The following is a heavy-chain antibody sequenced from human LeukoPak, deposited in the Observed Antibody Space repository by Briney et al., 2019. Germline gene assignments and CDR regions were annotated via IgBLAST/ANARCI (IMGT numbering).Heavy chain of an antibody. D-gene: IGHD6-19*01. J-gene: IGHJ1*01. CDR3: ARMSAGPYSAEYFRH. CDR1: GFTFSSYG. CDR2: ISYDGSNK. Sequence: PGGSLRLSCAASGFTFSSYGMHWVRQAPGKGLEWVAVISYDGSNKYYADSVKGRFTISRDNSKSTLYLQMNSLRAEDTAVYYCARMSAGPYSAEYFRHWGQGTLVTVSS. V-gene: IGHV3-30*03.